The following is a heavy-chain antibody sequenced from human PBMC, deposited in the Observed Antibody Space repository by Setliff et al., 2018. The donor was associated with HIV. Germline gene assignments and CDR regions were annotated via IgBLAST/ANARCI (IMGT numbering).Heavy chain of an antibody. CDR1: GGSFSSYS. CDR3: ARARNKWGTFDY. Sequence: GASVKVSCKASGGSFSSYSISWVRQAPGQGLGWVGGIIPIFGTVNYAQRFQGRVTISADGSTSSAYMELNSLRSEDTAVYYCARARNKWGTFDYWGQGTLVTVSS. D-gene: IGHD1-26*01. CDR2: IIPIFGTV. V-gene: IGHV1-69*13. J-gene: IGHJ4*01.